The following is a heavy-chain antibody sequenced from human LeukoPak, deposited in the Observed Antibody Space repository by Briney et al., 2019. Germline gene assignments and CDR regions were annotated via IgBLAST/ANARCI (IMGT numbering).Heavy chain of an antibody. CDR3: ARCYCGGGSCYSYYYGMDV. D-gene: IGHD2-15*01. CDR1: GYTFTSYG. V-gene: IGHV1-18*01. Sequence: ASVKVSFKASGYTFTSYGISWVRQAPGQGLEWMGWISAYNGNTNYAQKFQGRVTMTTDSSTSTAYMELRSLRTDDTAVYYCARCYCGGGSCYSYYYGMDVWGQGTTVTVSS. CDR2: ISAYNGNT. J-gene: IGHJ6*02.